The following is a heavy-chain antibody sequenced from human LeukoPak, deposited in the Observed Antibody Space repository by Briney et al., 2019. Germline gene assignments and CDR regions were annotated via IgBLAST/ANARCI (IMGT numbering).Heavy chain of an antibody. D-gene: IGHD5-24*01. J-gene: IGHJ6*03. CDR1: GFTFSNYN. Sequence: GGSLRLSCVASGFTFSNYNMNWVRQTPGKGLEWVSSISTGSSYIYYADSVQGRFTISRDNAKNSLFLQMSSLRSEDTAVYYCARENSPTSHVEMATNYYYYMDVWGKGTTVTVSS. CDR3: ARENSPTSHVEMATNYYYYMDV. V-gene: IGHV3-21*04. CDR2: ISTGSSYI.